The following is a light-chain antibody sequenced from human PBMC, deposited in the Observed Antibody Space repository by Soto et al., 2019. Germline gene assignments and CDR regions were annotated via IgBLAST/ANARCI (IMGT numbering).Light chain of an antibody. J-gene: IGLJ1*01. CDR2: DVS. CDR3: NSFTTTDTYV. CDR1: SSDVGGFDH. V-gene: IGLV2-14*03. Sequence: QSALTQPASVSGSPGQSITISCTGASSDVGGFDHVSWYQQHPGKVPRLLIYDVSSRPSGVSDRFSGSKSGNTASLTISGLQSEDEADYYCNSFTTTDTYVFGTGTTVTGL.